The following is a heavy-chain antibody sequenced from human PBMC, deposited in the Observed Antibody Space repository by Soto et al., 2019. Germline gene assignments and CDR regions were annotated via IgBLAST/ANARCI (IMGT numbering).Heavy chain of an antibody. V-gene: IGHV3-23*01. D-gene: IGHD1-1*01. J-gene: IGHJ4*02. CDR3: EKRGYRDFDY. CDR1: GFTFSSNA. Sequence: EVQLLDSGGGLVQPGGSLRLSCAASGFTFSSNAMSWVRQAPGKGLEWVSAIGASGRTYYADSVNGRFTISRDTSKNTLYLQMNSLRAEDTAVYYCEKRGYRDFDYWGQGTLVTVSS. CDR2: IGASGRT.